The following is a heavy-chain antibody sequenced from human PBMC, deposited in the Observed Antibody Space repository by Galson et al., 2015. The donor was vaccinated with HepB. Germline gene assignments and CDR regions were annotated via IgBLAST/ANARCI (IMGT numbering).Heavy chain of an antibody. CDR1: GGTFSSYA. Sequence: SVKVSCKASGGTFSSYAISWVRQAPGQGLEWMGGIIPIFGTANYAQKFQGRVTITADESTSTAYMELSSLRSEDTAVYYCAGVLVRQYSRYYYYGMDVWGQGTTVTVSS. CDR2: IIPIFGTA. CDR3: AGVLVRQYSRYYYYGMDV. V-gene: IGHV1-69*13. D-gene: IGHD6-6*01. J-gene: IGHJ6*02.